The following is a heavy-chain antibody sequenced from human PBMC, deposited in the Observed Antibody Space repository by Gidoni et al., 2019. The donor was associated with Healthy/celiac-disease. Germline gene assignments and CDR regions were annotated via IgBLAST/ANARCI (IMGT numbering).Heavy chain of an antibody. V-gene: IGHV3-23*01. CDR1: GFTFSSYA. J-gene: IGHJ2*01. CDR2: ISGSGGST. D-gene: IGHD3-3*01. Sequence: ESGGGLVQPGGSLRLSCAASGFTFSSYAMSWVRQAPGKGLEWVSAISGSGGSTYYADSVKGRFTISRDNSKNTLYLQMNSLRAEDTAVYYCAKDGEGITIFGVDGPGANYWYFDLWGRGTLVTVSS. CDR3: AKDGEGITIFGVDGPGANYWYFDL.